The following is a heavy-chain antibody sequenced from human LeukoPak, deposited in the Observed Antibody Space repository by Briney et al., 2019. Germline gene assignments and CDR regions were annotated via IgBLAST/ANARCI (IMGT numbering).Heavy chain of an antibody. CDR2: IYPGDSDT. D-gene: IGHD3-10*01. CDR3: ARHYNYYGSGSYLTYYFDY. V-gene: IGHV5-51*01. Sequence: PGESLKISCKGSGYSFTSYWIGWVRQMLGKGLEWMGIIYPGDSDTRYSPSFQGQVTISADKSISTAYLQWSSLKASDTAMYYCARHYNYYGSGSYLTYYFDYWGQGTLVTVSS. J-gene: IGHJ4*02. CDR1: GYSFTSYW.